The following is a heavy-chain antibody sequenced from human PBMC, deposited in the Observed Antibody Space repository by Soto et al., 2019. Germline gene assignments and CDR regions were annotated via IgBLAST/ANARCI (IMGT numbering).Heavy chain of an antibody. CDR2: INHSGST. Sequence: PSETLSLTCAVYGLSFSGYYWSWIRQPPGKGLEWIGEINHSGSTNYNPSLKSRVTISVDTSKNQFSLKLSSVTAADTAVYYCARGSRTVAGINNWFDPWGQGTLVTVSS. V-gene: IGHV4-34*01. J-gene: IGHJ5*02. D-gene: IGHD6-19*01. CDR3: ARGSRTVAGINNWFDP. CDR1: GLSFSGYY.